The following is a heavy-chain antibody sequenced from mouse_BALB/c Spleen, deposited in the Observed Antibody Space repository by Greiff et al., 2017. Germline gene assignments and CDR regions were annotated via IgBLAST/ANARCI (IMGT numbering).Heavy chain of an antibody. D-gene: IGHD2-3*01. Sequence: VQLKQSGAELVRPGALVKLSCKASGFNIKDYYMHWVKQRPEQGLEWIGWIDPENGNTIYDPKFQGKASITADTSSNTAYLQLSSLTSEDTAVYYCAHYDGYFPFAYWGQGTLVTVSA. J-gene: IGHJ3*01. V-gene: IGHV14-1*02. CDR3: AHYDGYFPFAY. CDR2: IDPENGNT. CDR1: GFNIKDYY.